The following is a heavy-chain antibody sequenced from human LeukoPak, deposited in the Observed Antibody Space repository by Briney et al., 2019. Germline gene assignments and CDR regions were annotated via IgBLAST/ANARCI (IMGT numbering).Heavy chain of an antibody. Sequence: PSETLSLTCAVSGYSISSGYYWGWIRQPPGKGLEWIGSIYHSGSTYYNPSLKSRVTISVDTSKNQFSLKLSSVTAADTAVYYCARRYGVAFDIWGQGTMVIVSS. V-gene: IGHV4-38-2*01. CDR1: GYSISSGYY. J-gene: IGHJ3*02. CDR3: ARRYGVAFDI. D-gene: IGHD4/OR15-4a*01. CDR2: IYHSGST.